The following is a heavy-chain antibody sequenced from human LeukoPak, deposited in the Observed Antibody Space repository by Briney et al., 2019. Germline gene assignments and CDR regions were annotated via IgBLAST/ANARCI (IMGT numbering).Heavy chain of an antibody. CDR3: ARELVVVPAAINWFDP. D-gene: IGHD2-2*01. J-gene: IGHJ5*02. CDR2: IYTSGST. V-gene: IGHV4-4*07. Sequence: SETLSLTCTVSGGSISSYYWSWIRQPAGKGLEWIGRIYTSGSTNYNPSLKSRVTISVDTSKNQFSLKLSSVTAADTAVYYCARELVVVPAAINWFDPWGQGTLVTVFS. CDR1: GGSISSYY.